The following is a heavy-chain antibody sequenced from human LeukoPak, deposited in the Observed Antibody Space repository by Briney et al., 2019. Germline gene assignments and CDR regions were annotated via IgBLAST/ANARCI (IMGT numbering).Heavy chain of an antibody. D-gene: IGHD5-18*01. CDR1: GGSMSSYH. CDR2: IYYSGST. J-gene: IGHJ4*02. Sequence: NPSETLSLTCTVSGGSMSSYHWSGIRQPPGKGLEWIGSIYYSGSTNYNPSLKSRVTISVDTSKNQFSLRLSSVTAADTAVYYCARDHRGYSYGLFYNWGQGTLVTVSS. V-gene: IGHV4-59*01. CDR3: ARDHRGYSYGLFYN.